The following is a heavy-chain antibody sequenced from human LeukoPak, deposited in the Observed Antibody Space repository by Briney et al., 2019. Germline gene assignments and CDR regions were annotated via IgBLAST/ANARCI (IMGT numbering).Heavy chain of an antibody. J-gene: IGHJ3*02. V-gene: IGHV3-23*01. CDR1: GFTFSSYA. CDR3: AKDGQDIVVVPAGSDAFDI. D-gene: IGHD2-2*01. Sequence: GGSLRLSCAASGFTFSSYAMSWVRQAPGKGLEWVSAISGSGGSTYYADSVKGRFTISKDNSKNTLYLQMNSLRAEDTAVYYCAKDGQDIVVVPAGSDAFDIWGQGTMVTVSS. CDR2: ISGSGGST.